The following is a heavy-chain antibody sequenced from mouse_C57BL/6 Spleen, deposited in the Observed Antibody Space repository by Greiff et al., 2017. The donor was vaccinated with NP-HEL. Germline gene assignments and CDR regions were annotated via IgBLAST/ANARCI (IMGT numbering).Heavy chain of an antibody. V-gene: IGHV3-6*01. J-gene: IGHJ1*03. CDR3: AREPPTAVVAHWYFDV. CDR1: GYSITSGYY. D-gene: IGHD1-1*01. Sequence: EVKLEESGPGLVKPSQSLSLTCSVTGYSITSGYYWNWIRQFPGNKLEWMGYISYDGSNNYNPSLKNRIPITRDTSKNQFFLKLNSVTTEDTATYYCAREPPTAVVAHWYFDVWGTGTTVTVSS. CDR2: ISYDGSN.